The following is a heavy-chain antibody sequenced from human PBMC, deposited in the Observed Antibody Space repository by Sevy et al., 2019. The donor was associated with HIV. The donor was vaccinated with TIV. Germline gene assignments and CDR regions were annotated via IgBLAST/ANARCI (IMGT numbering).Heavy chain of an antibody. J-gene: IGHJ6*02. V-gene: IGHV3-48*02. CDR1: GFTFSSYS. CDR2: ISSSSSTI. CDR3: ARDRDDYVWGSYRYRANYYYYYGMDV. D-gene: IGHD3-16*02. Sequence: GGSLRLSCAASGFTFSSYSMNWVRQAPGKGLEWVSYISSSSSTIYYADSVKGRFTISRDNAKNSLYLQMNSLRDEDTAVYYCARDRDDYVWGSYRYRANYYYYYGMDVWGQGTTVTVS.